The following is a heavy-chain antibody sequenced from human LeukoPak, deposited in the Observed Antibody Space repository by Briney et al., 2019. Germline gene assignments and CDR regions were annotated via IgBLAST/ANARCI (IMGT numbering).Heavy chain of an antibody. D-gene: IGHD2-15*01. Sequence: GGSLRLSCAASGFTFSTYWMSWVRHAPGKGLEWVVNINQDGSEKYYVDSVKGRFTISRDNAKNSLYLQMNSLRAEDTAVYYCARARYCRGGGCYFDYWGQGTLVSVSS. CDR2: INQDGSEK. V-gene: IGHV3-7*05. CDR1: GFTFSTYW. J-gene: IGHJ4*02. CDR3: ARARYCRGGGCYFDY.